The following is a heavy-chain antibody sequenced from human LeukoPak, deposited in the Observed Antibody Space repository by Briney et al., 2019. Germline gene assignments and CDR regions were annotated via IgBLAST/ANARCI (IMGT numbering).Heavy chain of an antibody. V-gene: IGHV1-2*02. CDR1: GYTFTGYY. D-gene: IGHD6-19*01. CDR2: INPNSGGT. J-gene: IGHJ3*02. Sequence: GASVKVSCKASGYTFTGYYMHWVRQAPGQGLEWMGWINPNSGGTNYAQKFQGRVTMTRDTSISTAYMELSSLRSEDTAVYYCARFYSNGPRSAFDIWGQGTMVTVSS. CDR3: ARFYSNGPRSAFDI.